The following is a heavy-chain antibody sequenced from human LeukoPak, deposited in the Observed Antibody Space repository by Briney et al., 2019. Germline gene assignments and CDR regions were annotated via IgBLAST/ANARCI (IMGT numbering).Heavy chain of an antibody. CDR1: GGSISSYY. V-gene: IGHV4-59*08. CDR2: IYYPGNT. J-gene: IGHJ4*02. D-gene: IGHD3-22*01. Sequence: SETLSLTCTVSGGSISSYYWSWIRQPPGKGLEWIGYIYYPGNTNHNPSLKSRVTISLDTSKNQFSLKLSSVTAADTAVYYCAGGYYDSSGYPRLFDYWGQGTLVTVSS. CDR3: AGGYYDSSGYPRLFDY.